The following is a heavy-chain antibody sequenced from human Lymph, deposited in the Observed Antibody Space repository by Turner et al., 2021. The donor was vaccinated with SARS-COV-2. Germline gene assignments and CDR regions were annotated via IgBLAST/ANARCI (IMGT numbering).Heavy chain of an antibody. V-gene: IGHV3-53*02. Sequence: EVQLVETGGGLIQPGGSLRLSCAASGFTVSSNYMRWVRQAPGKGLEGVSVIYIGGTTDYADSVKGRFTMSRDNSKNTLYLQMNSLRAEDTAVYYCARDLGPLAFDIWGQGTMVTVSS. J-gene: IGHJ3*02. CDR3: ARDLGPLAFDI. CDR1: GFTVSSNY. CDR2: IYIGGTT.